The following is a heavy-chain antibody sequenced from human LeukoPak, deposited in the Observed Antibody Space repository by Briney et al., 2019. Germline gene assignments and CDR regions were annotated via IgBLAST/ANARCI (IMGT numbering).Heavy chain of an antibody. CDR2: ISGSGGST. CDR1: GLTFSSYA. Sequence: GGSLRLSCAASGLTFSSYAMNWVRQAPGKGLEWVSAISGSGGSTYYADSVKGRFTISRDNSKNTLYLQMNSLRAEDTAVYYCAKSSGFPGGWFDPWGQGTLVTVSS. J-gene: IGHJ5*02. CDR3: AKSSGFPGGWFDP. D-gene: IGHD3-16*01. V-gene: IGHV3-23*01.